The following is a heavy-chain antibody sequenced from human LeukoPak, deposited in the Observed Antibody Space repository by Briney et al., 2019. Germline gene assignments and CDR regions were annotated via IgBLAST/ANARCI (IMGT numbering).Heavy chain of an antibody. CDR2: ISSSGSTI. CDR3: ARGAGSGADYYYYYYMDV. Sequence: GGSLRLSCAASGFTFSSYEMNWVRQAPGKALEWVSYISSSGSTIYYADSVKGRFTISRDNAKNSLYLQMNSPRAEDTAVYYCARGAGSGADYYYYYYMDVWGKGTTVTVSS. CDR1: GFTFSSYE. D-gene: IGHD1-26*01. V-gene: IGHV3-48*03. J-gene: IGHJ6*03.